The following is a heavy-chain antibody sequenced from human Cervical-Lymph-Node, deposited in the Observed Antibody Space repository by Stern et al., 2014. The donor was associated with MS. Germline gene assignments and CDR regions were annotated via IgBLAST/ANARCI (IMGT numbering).Heavy chain of an antibody. J-gene: IGHJ6*02. CDR2: IIPLVGIP. CDR1: GDSFSSQT. D-gene: IGHD2-8*01. Sequence: VQLVESGSEVRKPGSSVKVSCKASGDSFSSQTIIWVRQAPGQGLEWMGRIIPLVGIPNYAQKFQGRVTLSADRSTSTVYLELRSLRFDDTAMYFCARSKGSGAVEWLYGMDVWGQGTAVAVSS. V-gene: IGHV1-69*09. CDR3: ARSKGSGAVEWLYGMDV.